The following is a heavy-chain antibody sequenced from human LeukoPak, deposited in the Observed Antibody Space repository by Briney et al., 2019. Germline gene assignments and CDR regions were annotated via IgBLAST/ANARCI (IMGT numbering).Heavy chain of an antibody. J-gene: IGHJ4*02. CDR3: TIEYSSGGFDY. V-gene: IGHV3-30-3*01. CDR2: ISYDGSNK. D-gene: IGHD6-25*01. CDR1: GFTFSSYA. Sequence: QPGRSLRLSCAASGFTFSSYAMHWVRQAPGKGLEWVAVISYDGSNKYYADSVKGRFTISRDNSKNTLYLQMNSLRAEDTAVYYCTIEYSSGGFDYWGQGTLVTVSS.